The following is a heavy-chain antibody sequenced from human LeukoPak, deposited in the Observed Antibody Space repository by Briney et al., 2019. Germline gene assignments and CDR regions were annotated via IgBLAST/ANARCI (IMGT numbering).Heavy chain of an antibody. CDR1: GYTFTSYD. V-gene: IGHV1-2*02. CDR3: ARVGDLNAFDI. Sequence: ASVKVSCKASGYTFTSYDINWVRQAPGQGLEWMGWINPNSGGTNYAQKFQGRVTMTRDTSISTAYMELSRLRSDDTAVYYCARVGDLNAFDIWGQGTMVTVSS. CDR2: INPNSGGT. J-gene: IGHJ3*02. D-gene: IGHD3-10*01.